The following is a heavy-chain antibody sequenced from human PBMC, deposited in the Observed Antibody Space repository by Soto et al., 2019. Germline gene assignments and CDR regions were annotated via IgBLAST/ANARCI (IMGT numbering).Heavy chain of an antibody. CDR2: MSHSGGT. CDR1: GGSVNSGNYY. Sequence: QVQLQQWGAGLLKPSETLSLTCAVYGGSVNSGNYYWSWIRQPPGKGLEWIGEMSHSGGTHFNPSLKSRVTISVDTPKNPCSLKMSSVTAADTALYYCARVERGTATTVVDAFDIWGPGTLVTVSS. CDR3: ARVERGTATTVVDAFDI. D-gene: IGHD1-1*01. V-gene: IGHV4-34*01. J-gene: IGHJ3*02.